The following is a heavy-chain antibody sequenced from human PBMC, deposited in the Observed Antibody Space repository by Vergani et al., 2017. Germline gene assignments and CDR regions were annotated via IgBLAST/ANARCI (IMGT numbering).Heavy chain of an antibody. J-gene: IGHJ4*02. CDR1: GSTFTSYY. CDR3: ARAKSIAAHSDY. V-gene: IGHV1-46*03. D-gene: IGHD6-6*01. CDR2: INPSGGST. Sequence: QVQLVQSGAVVQKPGASVKVSCKASGSTFTSYYMHWVRQAPGQGLEWMGIINPSGGSTSYAQKFQGRVTMTRDTSTSTVYMELSSRRSEDTAVYYCARAKSIAAHSDYWGQGTLVTVSS.